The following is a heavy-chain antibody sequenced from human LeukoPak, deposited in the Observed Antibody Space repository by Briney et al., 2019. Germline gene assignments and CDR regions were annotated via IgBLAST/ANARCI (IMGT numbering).Heavy chain of an antibody. J-gene: IGHJ4*02. CDR1: GFTFSSYG. D-gene: IGHD4-11*01. CDR2: ISYDGSNK. CDR3: AKDRSTATLDY. Sequence: GGSLRLSCAASGFTFSSYGMHWVRQAPGKGLEWVAVISYDGSNKYYADSVKGRFTISRDNSKNMLYPQMNSLRAEDTAVYYCAKDRSTATLDYWGQGTLVTVSS. V-gene: IGHV3-30*18.